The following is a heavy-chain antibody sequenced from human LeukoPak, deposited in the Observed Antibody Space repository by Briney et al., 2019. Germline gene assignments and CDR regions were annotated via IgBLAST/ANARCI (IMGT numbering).Heavy chain of an antibody. Sequence: GGSLRLSCAASGFTFSSYSMSWVRQAPGKGLEWVANIKQDGSEKYYVDSVKGRFTISRDNAKNSLYLQMNSLRAEDTAVYYCARAPLYSSGWYRWYFDYWGQGTLVTVSS. D-gene: IGHD6-19*01. J-gene: IGHJ4*02. V-gene: IGHV3-7*05. CDR1: GFTFSSYS. CDR3: ARAPLYSSGWYRWYFDY. CDR2: IKQDGSEK.